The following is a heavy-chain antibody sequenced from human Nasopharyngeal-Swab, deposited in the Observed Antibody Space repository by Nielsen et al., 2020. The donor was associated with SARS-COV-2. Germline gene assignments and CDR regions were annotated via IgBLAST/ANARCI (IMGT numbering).Heavy chain of an antibody. CDR2: IYYSGST. V-gene: IGHV4-31*02. CDR3: ARDIGTPAYPRYYYYGMDV. J-gene: IGHJ6*02. D-gene: IGHD1-1*01. Sequence: RQAPGTGLEWIGYIYYSGSTYYNPSLKSRVTISVDTSKNQFSLKLSSVTAADTAVYYCARDIGTPAYPRYYYYGMDVWGQGTTVTVSS.